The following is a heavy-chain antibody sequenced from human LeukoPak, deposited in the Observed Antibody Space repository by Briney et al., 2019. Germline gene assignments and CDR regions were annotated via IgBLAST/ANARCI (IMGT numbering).Heavy chain of an antibody. CDR1: GFTFDHYG. CDR3: AREGEPEWELRAPSYFDY. J-gene: IGHJ4*02. V-gene: IGHV3-20*04. Sequence: PGGSLRLSCAASGFTFDHYGMSWVRQAPGKGLEWVSGINWSGGSTGYANSVKGRFTISRDNSKNTLYLQMGSLRAEDMAVYYCAREGEPEWELRAPSYFDYWGQGTLVTVSS. D-gene: IGHD1-26*01. CDR2: INWSGGST.